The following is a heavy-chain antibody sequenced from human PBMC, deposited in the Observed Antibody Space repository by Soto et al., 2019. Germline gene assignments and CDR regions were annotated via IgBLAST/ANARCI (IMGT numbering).Heavy chain of an antibody. J-gene: IGHJ6*02. CDR1: GGTFSSYA. D-gene: IGHD3-3*01. CDR3: AREGPSYDFWSGYYKAPSAIDYYYYGMDV. CDR2: IIPIFGTA. V-gene: IGHV1-69*12. Sequence: QVQLVQSGAEVKKPGSSVKVSCKASGGTFSSYAISWVRQAPGQGLEWMGGIIPIFGTANYAQKFKGRVTITADESTSTAYMELSSLRSEDTAVYYCAREGPSYDFWSGYYKAPSAIDYYYYGMDVWGQGTTVTVSS.